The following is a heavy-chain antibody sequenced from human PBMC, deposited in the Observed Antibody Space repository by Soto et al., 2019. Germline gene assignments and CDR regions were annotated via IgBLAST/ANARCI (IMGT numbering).Heavy chain of an antibody. CDR2: IYYSGST. J-gene: IGHJ5*02. V-gene: IGHV4-39*01. D-gene: IGHD6-19*01. CDR1: GGSISSSSYY. CDR3: ARIGIAVAEDWFDP. Sequence: PSETLSLTCTVSGGSISSSSYYWGWIRQPPGKGLEWIGSIYYSGSTYYNPSLKSRVTISVDTSKNQFSLKLSSVTAADTAVYYRARIGIAVAEDWFDPWGQGTLVTVSS.